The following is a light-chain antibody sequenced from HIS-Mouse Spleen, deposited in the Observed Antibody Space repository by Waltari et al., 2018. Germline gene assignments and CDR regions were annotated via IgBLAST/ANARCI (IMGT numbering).Light chain of an antibody. J-gene: IGLJ3*02. CDR2: EVS. V-gene: IGLV2-14*01. CDR3: SSYTSSSTLV. CDR1: SSDVGGYNY. Sequence: QSALTQPASVSGSPGQSITISCTGTSSDVGGYNYVSWYQQHPGKAPKLMIYEVSNLPPGFSNRFSGSKSGNPASLTISGLQAEDEADYYCSSYTSSSTLVFGGGTKLTVL.